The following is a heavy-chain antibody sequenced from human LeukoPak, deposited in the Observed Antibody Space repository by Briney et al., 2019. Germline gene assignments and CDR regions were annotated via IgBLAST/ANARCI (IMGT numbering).Heavy chain of an antibody. D-gene: IGHD3-22*01. V-gene: IGHV3-23*01. CDR3: AKVSRTYYYDSSGYYRDYYYGMDV. CDR1: GFTFSDYY. Sequence: PGGSLRLSCAASGFTFSDYYMSWIRQAPGKGLEWVSAISGSGGSTYYADSVKGRFTISRDNSKNTLYLQMNSLRAEDTAVYYCAKVSRTYYYDSSGYYRDYYYGMDVWGQGTTVTVSS. CDR2: ISGSGGST. J-gene: IGHJ6*02.